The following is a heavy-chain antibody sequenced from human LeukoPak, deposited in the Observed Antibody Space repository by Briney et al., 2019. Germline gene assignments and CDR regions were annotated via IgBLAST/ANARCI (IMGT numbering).Heavy chain of an antibody. CDR1: GGSMDGFY. J-gene: IGHJ6*04. V-gene: IGHV4-59*01. CDR3: ARLARLTLIRGVTGYHSLDV. Sequence: SETLSLTCIVSGGSMDGFYWSWIRQSPGGGLEWIGYIYYSGTTNYNPSLRSRLTISVDTYKNQFSLKLSSVTAADTAVYYCARLARLTLIRGVTGYHSLDVWGKGTKVTVSS. D-gene: IGHD3-10*01. CDR2: IYYSGTT.